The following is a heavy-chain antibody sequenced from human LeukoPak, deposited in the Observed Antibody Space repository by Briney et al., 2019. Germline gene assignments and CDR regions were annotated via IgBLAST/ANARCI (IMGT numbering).Heavy chain of an antibody. CDR2: IIPIFGTA. Sequence: GASVKVSCKASGGTFSSYAISWVRQAPGQGLEWMGGIIPIFGTANYAQKFQGRVTITTDESTSTAHMELSSLRSEDTAVYYCARDLSGYDSYYYYMDVWGKGTTVTVSS. V-gene: IGHV1-69*05. J-gene: IGHJ6*03. D-gene: IGHD5-12*01. CDR1: GGTFSSYA. CDR3: ARDLSGYDSYYYYMDV.